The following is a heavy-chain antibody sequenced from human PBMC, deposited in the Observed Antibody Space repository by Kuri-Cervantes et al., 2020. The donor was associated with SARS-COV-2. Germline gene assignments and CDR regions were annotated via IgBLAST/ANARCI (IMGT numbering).Heavy chain of an antibody. Sequence: GESLKISCAASGFTFSSYAMHWVRQAPGKGPEWVSSISSSSSYIYYEDSEKGRFTISRDNAKNSLYLQMNSLRAEDTAVYYCARDGPRGFYYDRSGYSDWFDPWGQGTLVTVSS. CDR3: ARDGPRGFYYDRSGYSDWFDP. J-gene: IGHJ5*02. V-gene: IGHV3-21*01. D-gene: IGHD3-22*01. CDR1: GFTFSSYA. CDR2: ISSSSSYI.